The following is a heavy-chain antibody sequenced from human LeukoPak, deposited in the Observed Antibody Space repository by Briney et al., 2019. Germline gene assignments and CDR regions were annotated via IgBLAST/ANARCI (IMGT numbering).Heavy chain of an antibody. CDR1: GFIFTNYF. V-gene: IGHV3-7*03. CDR3: AKDGSAAAGLFDY. Sequence: GGSLRLSCAASGFIFTNYFMSWVRQAPGKGLEWVASIKHDGSEKYYVDSVRGRFTISRDNTMNSLYLQMNSLRAEDTAVYYCAKDGSAAAGLFDYWGQGTLVTVSS. CDR2: IKHDGSEK. D-gene: IGHD6-13*01. J-gene: IGHJ4*02.